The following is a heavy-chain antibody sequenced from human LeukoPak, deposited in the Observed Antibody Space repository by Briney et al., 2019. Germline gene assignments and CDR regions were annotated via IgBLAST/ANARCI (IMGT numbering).Heavy chain of an antibody. CDR2: IYTSGST. CDR1: GGSISSGSYY. Sequence: SETLSLTCTVSGGSISSGSYYWRWVRQPAGKGLEWIGRIYTSGSTNYNPSLKSRVTISVDTSKNQFSLKLSSVTAADTAVYYCARDSADSMIWGQGTLVTVSS. D-gene: IGHD3-16*01. CDR3: ARDSADSMI. V-gene: IGHV4-61*02. J-gene: IGHJ4*02.